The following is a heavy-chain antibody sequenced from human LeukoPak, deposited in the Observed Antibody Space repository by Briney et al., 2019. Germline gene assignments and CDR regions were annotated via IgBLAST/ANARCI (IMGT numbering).Heavy chain of an antibody. Sequence: GGSLRLSCAASGFTFSSYAMHWVRQAPGKGLEWVAVISYDGSNKYYADSVKGRFTISRDNSKNTLYLQMNSLRAEDTAVYYCARDQNSSGWSVGYWGQGTLVSVSS. J-gene: IGHJ4*02. D-gene: IGHD6-19*01. CDR1: GFTFSSYA. CDR3: ARDQNSSGWSVGY. V-gene: IGHV3-30-3*01. CDR2: ISYDGSNK.